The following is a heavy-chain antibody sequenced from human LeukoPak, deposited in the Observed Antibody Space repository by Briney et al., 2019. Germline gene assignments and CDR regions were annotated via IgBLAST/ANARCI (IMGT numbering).Heavy chain of an antibody. CDR2: IYYSGST. D-gene: IGHD1-26*01. J-gene: IGHJ5*02. CDR1: GGSISSSSYY. CDR3: ARASYLNWFDP. Sequence: SETLSLTCTVSGGSISSSSYYWGWIRQPPGKGLEWIGSIYYSGSTYYNPSLKSRVTISVDTSKNQFSLKLSSVTAADTAVYYCARASYLNWFDPWGQGTLVTVSS. V-gene: IGHV4-39*07.